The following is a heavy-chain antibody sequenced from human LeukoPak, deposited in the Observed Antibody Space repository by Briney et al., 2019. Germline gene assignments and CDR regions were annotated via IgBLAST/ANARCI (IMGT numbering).Heavy chain of an antibody. CDR1: GGSISSGGYS. CDR3: ARQEGDYSNYGFDP. V-gene: IGHV4-30-2*01. D-gene: IGHD4-4*01. Sequence: SETLSLTCAVSGGSISSGGYSWSWIRQPPGKGLEWIGYIYHSGSTYYNPSLKSRVTISVDRSKDQFSLKLSSVTAADTAVYYCARQEGDYSNYGFDPWGQGTLVTVSS. CDR2: IYHSGST. J-gene: IGHJ5*02.